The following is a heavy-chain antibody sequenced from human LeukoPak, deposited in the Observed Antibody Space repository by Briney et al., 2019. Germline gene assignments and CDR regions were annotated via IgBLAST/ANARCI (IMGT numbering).Heavy chain of an antibody. CDR3: ASEYYYDSSGSQDY. D-gene: IGHD3-22*01. Sequence: SETLSLTCTVSGGSLSGYYWSWIRQPPGKGLEWIGEINHSGSTNYNPSLKSRVTISVDTSKNQFSLKLSSVTAADTAVYYCASEYYYDSSGSQDYWGQGTLVTVSS. V-gene: IGHV4-34*01. CDR2: INHSGST. CDR1: GGSLSGYY. J-gene: IGHJ4*02.